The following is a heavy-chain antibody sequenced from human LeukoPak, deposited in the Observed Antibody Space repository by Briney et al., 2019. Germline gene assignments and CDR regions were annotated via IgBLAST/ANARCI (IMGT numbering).Heavy chain of an antibody. CDR3: ARRRQQWLAIDY. CDR2: IWYDGSNK. D-gene: IGHD6-19*01. J-gene: IGHJ4*02. Sequence: GGSLRLSCAASGFTFSSYGMHWVRQAPGKGLEWVAVIWYDGSNKYYEDSVKGRFTISRDNSKNTLYLQMNSLRAEDTAVYYCARRRQQWLAIDYWGQGTLVTVSS. CDR1: GFTFSSYG. V-gene: IGHV3-33*01.